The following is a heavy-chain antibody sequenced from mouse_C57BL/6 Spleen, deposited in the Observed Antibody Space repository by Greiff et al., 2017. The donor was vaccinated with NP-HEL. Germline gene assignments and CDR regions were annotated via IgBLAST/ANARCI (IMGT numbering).Heavy chain of an antibody. CDR3: ARSGATVVDRGFAY. Sequence: EVQLQQSGPELVKPGASVKIPCKASGYTFTDYNMDWVKQSHGKSLEWIGDINPNNGGTIYNQKFKGKATLTVDKSSSTAYMELRSLTSEDTAVYYWARSGATVVDRGFAYWGQGTLVTVSA. D-gene: IGHD1-1*01. J-gene: IGHJ3*01. CDR2: INPNNGGT. CDR1: GYTFTDYN. V-gene: IGHV1-18*01.